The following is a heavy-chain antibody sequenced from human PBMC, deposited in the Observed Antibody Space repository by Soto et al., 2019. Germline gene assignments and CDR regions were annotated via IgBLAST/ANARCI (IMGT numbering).Heavy chain of an antibody. J-gene: IGHJ6*02. CDR2: IIPIFGTA. Sequence: KVSCKASGGTFISYAISWVRQAPGQGLEWMGGIIPIFGTANYAQKFQGRVTITADESTSTAYMELSSLRSEDTAVYYCARDRFRPRDDIVVVPAADYYYYYYGMDVWGQGTTVTVSS. D-gene: IGHD2-2*01. CDR3: ARDRFRPRDDIVVVPAADYYYYYYGMDV. CDR1: GGTFISYA. V-gene: IGHV1-69*01.